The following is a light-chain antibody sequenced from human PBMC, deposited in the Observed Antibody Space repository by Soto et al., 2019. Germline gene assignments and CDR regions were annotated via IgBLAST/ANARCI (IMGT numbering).Light chain of an antibody. J-gene: IGKJ2*01. V-gene: IGKV3-20*01. CDR3: QQYHNWPPYT. Sequence: ETVLTQSPGTLSLSPGETATLSCRASQTVTTNYLAWYQQKPDQAPRLLIYGASSRATGIPDRFSGSGSGTDFTLTISSLQSEDFAVYYCQQYHNWPPYTFGKGTKLEI. CDR2: GAS. CDR1: QTVTTNY.